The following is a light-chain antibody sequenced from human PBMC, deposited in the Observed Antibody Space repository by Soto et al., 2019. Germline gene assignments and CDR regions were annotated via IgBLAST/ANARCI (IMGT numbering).Light chain of an antibody. CDR1: QSVSSN. V-gene: IGKV3-20*01. CDR3: QQYGSSLT. CDR2: GAS. Sequence: EIGLTQSPATLPVSPGERATLSCRASQSVSSNLAWYQQKPGQAPRLLIYGASTRATGIPDRFSGSGSGTDFTLTISRLEPGDFAVYYCQQYGSSLTFGQGTKVDI. J-gene: IGKJ1*01.